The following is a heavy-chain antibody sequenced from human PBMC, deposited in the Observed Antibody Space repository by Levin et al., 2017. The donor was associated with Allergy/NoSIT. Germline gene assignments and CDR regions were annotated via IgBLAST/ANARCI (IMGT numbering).Heavy chain of an antibody. CDR3: TRAAPEMATMMLGGMDV. J-gene: IGHJ6*02. Sequence: GGSLRLSCTASGFTFGDYAMSWFRQAPGKGLEWVGFIRRKVYAATTEYAASVKGRFTISRDDSKSIAYLQMNSLKTEDTAVYYCTRAAPEMATMMLGGMDVWGQGTTVTVSS. D-gene: IGHD5-24*01. CDR1: GFTFGDYA. CDR2: IRRKVYAATT. V-gene: IGHV3-49*03.